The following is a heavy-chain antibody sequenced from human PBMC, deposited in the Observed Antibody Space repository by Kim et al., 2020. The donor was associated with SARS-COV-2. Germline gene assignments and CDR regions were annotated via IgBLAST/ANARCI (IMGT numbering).Heavy chain of an antibody. J-gene: IGHJ4*02. CDR3: AKDYDILTGFDY. V-gene: IGHV3-30*18. Sequence: GGSLRLSCAASGFTFSSYGMHWVSQAPGKGLEWVAVISYDGSNKYYADSVKGRFTISRDNSKNTLYLQMNSLRAEDTAVYYCAKDYDILTGFDYWGQGT. D-gene: IGHD3-9*01. CDR1: GFTFSSYG. CDR2: ISYDGSNK.